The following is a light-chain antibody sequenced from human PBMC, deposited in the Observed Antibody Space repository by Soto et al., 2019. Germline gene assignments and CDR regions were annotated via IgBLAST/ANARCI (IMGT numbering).Light chain of an antibody. Sequence: QSVLTQPPSVSGAPGQRVTISCTGSSSNIVAGYDVHWYQQLPGTAPKLLIYGNSNRPSGVPDRFSGSKSGTSASLAITGLQAEDEADYYCQSYDSSLSALFGGGTKLPVL. CDR2: GNS. J-gene: IGLJ3*02. CDR1: SSNIVAGYD. V-gene: IGLV1-40*01. CDR3: QSYDSSLSAL.